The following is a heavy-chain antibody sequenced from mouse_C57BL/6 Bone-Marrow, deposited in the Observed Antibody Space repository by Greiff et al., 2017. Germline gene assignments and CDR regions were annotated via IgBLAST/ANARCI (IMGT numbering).Heavy chain of an antibody. CDR2: IYPRSGNT. CDR1: GYTFTSYG. V-gene: IGHV1-81*01. CDR3: ARSYYYGSSYWYIDD. D-gene: IGHD1-1*01. Sequence: VQLQQSGAELARPGASVKLSCKASGYTFTSYGLSWVKQRTGQGLEWIGEIYPRSGNTYYNEKFKGKATLTADKSSSTAYMELRSLTSEDSAVYFCARSYYYGSSYWYIDDWGTGTTVTVSS. J-gene: IGHJ1*03.